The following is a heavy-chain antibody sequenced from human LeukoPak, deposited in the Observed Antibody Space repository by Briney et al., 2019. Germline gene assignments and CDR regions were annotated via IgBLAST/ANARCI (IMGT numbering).Heavy chain of an antibody. CDR3: ARDRYITMVRGVISGMDV. Sequence: GRSLRLSCAASGFTFSSYAMHWVRQAPGKGLEWVAVISYDGSNKYYADSVKGRFTISRDNSKSTLYLQMNSLRAEDTAVYYCARDRYITMVRGVISGMDVWGQGTTVTVSS. CDR1: GFTFSSYA. V-gene: IGHV3-30*04. D-gene: IGHD3-10*01. CDR2: ISYDGSNK. J-gene: IGHJ6*02.